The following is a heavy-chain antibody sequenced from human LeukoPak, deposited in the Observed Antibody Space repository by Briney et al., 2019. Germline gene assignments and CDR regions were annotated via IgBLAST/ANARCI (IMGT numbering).Heavy chain of an antibody. V-gene: IGHV1-69*05. CDR2: IIPIFGTA. CDR3: ARGGNSGTIDY. CDR1: GGTFSSYV. Sequence: SVKVSCKASGGTFSSYVISWVRQAPGQGLEWMGRIIPIFGTANYAQKFQGRVTITTDESTSTAYMELSSLRSEDTAVYYCARGGNSGTIDYWGQGTLVTVSS. D-gene: IGHD4-23*01. J-gene: IGHJ4*02.